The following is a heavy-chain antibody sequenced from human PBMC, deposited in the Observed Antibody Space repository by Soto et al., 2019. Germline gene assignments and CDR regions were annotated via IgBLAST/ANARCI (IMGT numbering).Heavy chain of an antibody. Sequence: TGGSLRLSCAASGFTFSSYGMHWVRQAPGKGLEWVAVIWYDGSNKYYADSVKGRFTISRDNSKNTLYLQMNSLRAEDTAVYYCARDQRYSSGWHKYYGMDVWGQGTTVTVSS. CDR3: ARDQRYSSGWHKYYGMDV. J-gene: IGHJ6*02. V-gene: IGHV3-33*01. CDR1: GFTFSSYG. CDR2: IWYDGSNK. D-gene: IGHD6-19*01.